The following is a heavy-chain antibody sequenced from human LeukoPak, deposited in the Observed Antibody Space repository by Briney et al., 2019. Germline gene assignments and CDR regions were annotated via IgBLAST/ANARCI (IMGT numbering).Heavy chain of an antibody. J-gene: IGHJ4*02. D-gene: IGHD1-7*01. V-gene: IGHV3-7*01. CDR2: IKPDGSLI. CDR1: GFTFSSYW. CDR3: AKWELYSGFYYIDY. Sequence: GGSLRLSCAASGFTFSSYWMTWVRQGPGEGLEWVANIKPDGSLIYYVDSVKGRFTISRDNAKNSLYLQMNSLRAEDTAVYYCAKWELYSGFYYIDYWGQGTLATVSS.